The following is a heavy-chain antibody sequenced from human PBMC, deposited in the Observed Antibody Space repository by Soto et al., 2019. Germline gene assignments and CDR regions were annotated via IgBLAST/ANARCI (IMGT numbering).Heavy chain of an antibody. CDR1: GFTFSNYY. J-gene: IGHJ4*02. CDR2: ISSSGSTI. D-gene: IGHD3-3*01. CDR3: ARERYYDFWSGYYFDY. V-gene: IGHV3-11*01. Sequence: PGGSLRLSCAASGFTFSNYYMSWIRQAPGTGLEWVSYISSSGSTIYYADSVKGRFTISRDNAKNSLYLQMNSLRAEDTAVYYCARERYYDFWSGYYFDYWGQGTLVTVSS.